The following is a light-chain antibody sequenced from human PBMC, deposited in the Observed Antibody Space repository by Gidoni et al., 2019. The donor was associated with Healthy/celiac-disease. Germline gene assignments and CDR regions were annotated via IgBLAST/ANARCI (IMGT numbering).Light chain of an antibody. J-gene: IGKJ4*01. V-gene: IGKV3-11*01. CDR3: QKRSNWPLT. CDR2: DAS. Sequence: DIVLTQSPATLSLSPGERATLSYRASQSVSSYLAWYQQKPGQAPSLLIYDASNRATGIPARFSGSGSVPDFTLTISSLEPEDFAVYYCQKRSNWPLTFGGGTKVEIK. CDR1: QSVSSY.